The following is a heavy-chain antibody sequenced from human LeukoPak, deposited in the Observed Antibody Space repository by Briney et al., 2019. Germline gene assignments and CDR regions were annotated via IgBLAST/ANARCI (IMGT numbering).Heavy chain of an antibody. CDR3: ARGSIAAAGLSYFGY. Sequence: GESLKISCKGSGYSFTSYWIGWVRQMPGKGLEWMGIIYPGDSDTRYSPSFQGQVTISADKSIRTAYLQWRSLKASDTAIYYCARGSIAAAGLSYFGYWGQGTLVTVSS. CDR2: IYPGDSDT. D-gene: IGHD6-13*01. J-gene: IGHJ4*02. CDR1: GYSFTSYW. V-gene: IGHV5-51*01.